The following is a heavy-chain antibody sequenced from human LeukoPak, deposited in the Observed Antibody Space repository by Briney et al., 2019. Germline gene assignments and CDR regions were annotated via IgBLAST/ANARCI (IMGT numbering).Heavy chain of an antibody. CDR3: ARLNYGSGSYPDY. J-gene: IGHJ4*02. D-gene: IGHD3-10*01. CDR1: GSSISSGYY. CDR2: IYHSGST. Sequence: SEPLSLTCTVSGSSISSGYYWGWIRQPPGKGLEWIGSIYHSGSTYYNPSLKSRVTISVDTSKNQFSLKLSSVTAADTAVYYCARLNYGSGSYPDYWGQGTLVTVSS. V-gene: IGHV4-38-2*02.